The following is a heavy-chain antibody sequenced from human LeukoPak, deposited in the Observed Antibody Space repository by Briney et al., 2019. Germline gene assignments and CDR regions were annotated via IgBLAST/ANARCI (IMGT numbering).Heavy chain of an antibody. V-gene: IGHV4-31*03. J-gene: IGHJ6*02. CDR1: GGSISSGGYY. CDR2: IYYSGKT. CDR3: ARTRRDYEYYGMDV. Sequence: KPSETLSLTCTVSGGSISSGGYYWSWIRQHPGKGLEWIGYIYYSGKTNYNPSLKSRTSISVDTSKNQFSLKMNSVTAADTAVYYCARTRRDYEYYGMDVWGQGTTVTVSS.